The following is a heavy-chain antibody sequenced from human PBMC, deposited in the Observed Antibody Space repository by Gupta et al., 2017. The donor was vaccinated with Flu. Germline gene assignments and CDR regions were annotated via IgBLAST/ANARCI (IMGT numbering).Heavy chain of an antibody. CDR1: GFNFRSFE. CDR3: AREGLSMIVEDALDI. Sequence: EVQLVESGGGLVLPGGSLRLSCVGSGFNFRSFEMNWVRQRPGKGLEWISYISSSGGGDTIHYADSVKGRFTVSRDNTMNSVSLQMNNLRVDDSGVYYCAREGLSMIVEDALDIWGQGTNVTVSS. D-gene: IGHD3-22*01. J-gene: IGHJ3*02. CDR2: ISSSGGGDTI. V-gene: IGHV3-48*03.